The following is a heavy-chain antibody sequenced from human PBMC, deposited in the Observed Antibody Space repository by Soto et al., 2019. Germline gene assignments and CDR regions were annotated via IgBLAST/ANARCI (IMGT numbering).Heavy chain of an antibody. J-gene: IGHJ4*02. CDR2: IADSRDST. V-gene: IGHV3-23*01. CDR1: GFTFRSYA. CDR3: AKGIG. Sequence: EVQLLESGGGLVQPGGSLRLSCAASGFTFRSYAMSWVRQAPGKGLEWVSVIADSRDSTYYADSVKGRFTISRDNSKNTLYLQMHNLRAEDTATYYCAKGIGWGQGTRVTVSS. D-gene: IGHD2-15*01.